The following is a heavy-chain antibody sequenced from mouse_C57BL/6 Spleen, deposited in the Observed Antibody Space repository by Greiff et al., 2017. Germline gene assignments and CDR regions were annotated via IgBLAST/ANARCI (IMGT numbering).Heavy chain of an antibody. CDR2: IDPSDSEP. CDR1: GYTFTSYW. J-gene: IGHJ2*01. CDR3: ARGGSSPYYFDY. Sequence: VQLQQPGAELVRPGSSVKLSCKASGYTFTSYWMHWVKQRPIQGLEWIGNIDPSDSEPHYNQKFKDKATLTVDKSSSTAYMQLSSLTSEDSAVYYCARGGSSPYYFDYWGQGTTLTVSS. D-gene: IGHD1-1*01. V-gene: IGHV1-52*01.